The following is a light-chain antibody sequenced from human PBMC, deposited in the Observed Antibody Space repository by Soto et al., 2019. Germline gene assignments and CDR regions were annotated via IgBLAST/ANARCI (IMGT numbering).Light chain of an antibody. J-gene: IGKJ1*01. CDR2: GAS. CDR1: QSVSSN. V-gene: IGKV3-15*01. Sequence: EIVMTQSPATLSVSPGERATLSCRASQSVSSNLAWYQQKPGQAPRLLIYGASTRATGIPARFSGSGSGTEFTLTISSLQSEDVGTYSCQQSFSTPTFGQGTKVEIK. CDR3: QQSFSTPT.